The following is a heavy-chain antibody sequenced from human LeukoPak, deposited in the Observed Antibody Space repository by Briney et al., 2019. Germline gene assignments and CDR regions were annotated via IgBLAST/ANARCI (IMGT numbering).Heavy chain of an antibody. CDR1: GYTFTSYY. D-gene: IGHD2-2*01. CDR3: ARDPLYCSSTSCCWKYFDY. J-gene: IGHJ4*02. Sequence: ASVKVSCKASGYTFTSYYMHWVRQAPGQGLEWMGIINPSGGSTSYAQKFQGRVTMTRDTSTSTVYMELSSLRSEDTAVYYCARDPLYCSSTSCCWKYFDYWGQGTLVTVSS. CDR2: INPSGGST. V-gene: IGHV1-46*01.